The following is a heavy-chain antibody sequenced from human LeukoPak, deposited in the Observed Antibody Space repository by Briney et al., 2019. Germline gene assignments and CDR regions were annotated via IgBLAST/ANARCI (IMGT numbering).Heavy chain of an antibody. Sequence: GESLRISCKGSGYSFTSYWIGWVRQMPGKGLEWMGIIYPGDSDTRYSPTFQGQVTISADKSISTAYLPWSSLKASDTAMYYCASLHQDSSGWYNFDYWGQGTLVTVSS. CDR3: ASLHQDSSGWYNFDY. J-gene: IGHJ4*02. CDR2: IYPGDSDT. CDR1: GYSFTSYW. V-gene: IGHV5-51*01. D-gene: IGHD3-22*01.